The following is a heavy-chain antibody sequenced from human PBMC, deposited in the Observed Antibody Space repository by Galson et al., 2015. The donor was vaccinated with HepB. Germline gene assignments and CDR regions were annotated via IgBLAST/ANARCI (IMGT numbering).Heavy chain of an antibody. CDR2: IYPDDSDV. Sequence: LEWMGIIYPDDSDVRYSPSFEGQVIVSVDKSINTAYLQWNILKPSDTAIYYCARLGGSSNPFDSWGQGTLVTVSS. V-gene: IGHV5-51*01. CDR3: ARLGGSSNPFDS. D-gene: IGHD1-26*01. J-gene: IGHJ4*02.